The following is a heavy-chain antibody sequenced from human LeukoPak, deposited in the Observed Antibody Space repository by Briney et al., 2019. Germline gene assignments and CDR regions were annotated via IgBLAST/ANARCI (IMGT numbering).Heavy chain of an antibody. Sequence: GASVKVSCKASGYTFTGYYMHWVRQAPGQGLEWMGWINPNSGGTNYAQKFQGRVTMTRDTSISTAYMELNRLRSDDTAVHSCARPLGWEPAFSDSSGQGPLVTVSP. CDR2: INPNSGGT. CDR1: GYTFTGYY. V-gene: IGHV1-2*02. CDR3: ARPLGWEPAFSDS. D-gene: IGHD1-26*01. J-gene: IGHJ4*02.